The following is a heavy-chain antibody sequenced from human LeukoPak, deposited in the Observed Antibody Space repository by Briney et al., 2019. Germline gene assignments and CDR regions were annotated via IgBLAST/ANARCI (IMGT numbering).Heavy chain of an antibody. J-gene: IGHJ6*02. V-gene: IGHV3-7*05. D-gene: IGHD4-17*01. Sequence: PGGSLRLSCAASGFTFSSHWMTWVRQAPGKRLEWVANIGQDGSETHYMDSVKGRFTISRDNSKNTLYLQMNSLRAEDTAVYYCAKATLPLFGDYSGRSYYYGMDVWGQGTTVTVSS. CDR3: AKATLPLFGDYSGRSYYYGMDV. CDR1: GFTFSSHW. CDR2: IGQDGSET.